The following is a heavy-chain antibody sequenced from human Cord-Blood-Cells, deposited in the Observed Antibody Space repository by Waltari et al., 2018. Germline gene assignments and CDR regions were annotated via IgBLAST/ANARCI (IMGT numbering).Heavy chain of an antibody. CDR2: IYPGDSDT. CDR3: ARLTTGWLQLNNWFDP. CDR1: GYSFTSYW. Sequence: EVQLVQSGAEVKKPGESLKISCKGSGYSFTSYWIGWVRQMPGKGLEWMGIIYPGDSDTRYSPSFQGQVTISADKSISTAYLQWSSLKASDTAMYYCARLTTGWLQLNNWFDPWGQGTLVTVSS. V-gene: IGHV5-51*01. D-gene: IGHD5-12*01. J-gene: IGHJ5*02.